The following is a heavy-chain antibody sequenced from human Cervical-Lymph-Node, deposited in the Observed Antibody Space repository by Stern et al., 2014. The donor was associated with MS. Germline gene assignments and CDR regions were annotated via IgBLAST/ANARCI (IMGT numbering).Heavy chain of an antibody. CDR3: ASDKRHSYGTIFEY. V-gene: IGHV4-31*03. CDR1: GDSISSGDYY. CDR2: IYHSGST. J-gene: IGHJ4*02. Sequence: VQLVESGPGLVKPSQTLSLTCTVSGDSISSGDYYWSWIRQHPGKGLEWIGYIYHSGSTYYNPSLKSRVIISVDTSKNQFSLNLSSVTAADTAVYYCASDKRHSYGTIFEYWGQGTLVTVSS. D-gene: IGHD5-18*01.